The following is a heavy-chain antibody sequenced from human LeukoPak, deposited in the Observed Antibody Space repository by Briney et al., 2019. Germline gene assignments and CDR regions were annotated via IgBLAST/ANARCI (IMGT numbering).Heavy chain of an antibody. J-gene: IGHJ5*02. CDR2: FDPEDGET. D-gene: IGHD3-9*01. Sequence: ASVKVSCKVSGYTLTELSMHWVRQAPGKGLEWMGGFDPEDGETIYAQKFQGRVTMTEDTSTDTAYMELSRLRSDDTAVYYCARDPPGDDILIDPWGQGTLVTVSS. CDR3: ARDPPGDDILIDP. CDR1: GYTLTELS. V-gene: IGHV1-24*01.